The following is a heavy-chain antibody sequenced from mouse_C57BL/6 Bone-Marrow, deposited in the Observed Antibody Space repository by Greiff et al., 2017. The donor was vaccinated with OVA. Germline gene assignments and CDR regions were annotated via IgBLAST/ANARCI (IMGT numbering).Heavy chain of an antibody. D-gene: IGHD1-1*01. CDR2: ISYDGSN. CDR3: ARVVGITTVGDWYFDV. Sequence: EVKLQESGPGLVKPSQSLSLTCSVTGYSITSGYYWNWIRQFPGNKLEWMGYISYDGSNNYNPSLKNRISITRDTSKNQFFLKLNSVTTEDTATYYCARVVGITTVGDWYFDVWGTGTTVTVSS. J-gene: IGHJ1*03. CDR1: GYSITSGYY. V-gene: IGHV3-6*01.